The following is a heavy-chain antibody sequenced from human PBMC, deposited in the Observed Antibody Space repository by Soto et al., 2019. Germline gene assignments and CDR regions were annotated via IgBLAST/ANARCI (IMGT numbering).Heavy chain of an antibody. CDR2: ISAYNGNT. V-gene: IGHV1-18*01. J-gene: IGHJ3*02. CDR1: GYTFTSYG. D-gene: IGHD3-10*01. CDR3: ARDSGLWFGELPGAFDI. Sequence: QVQLVQSGAEVKKPGASVKVSCKASGYTFTSYGISWVRQAPGQGLEWMGWISAYNGNTNYAQKLQGRVTMTTDTATSTAYMALRSLRSDDTAVYYCARDSGLWFGELPGAFDIWGQGTMVTVSS.